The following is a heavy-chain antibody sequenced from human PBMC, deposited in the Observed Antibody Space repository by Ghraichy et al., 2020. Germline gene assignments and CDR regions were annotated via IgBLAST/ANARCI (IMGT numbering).Heavy chain of an antibody. CDR1: GFTFSSYA. CDR2: ISGSGGST. J-gene: IGHJ4*02. D-gene: IGHD3-22*01. Sequence: GGSLRLSCAASGFTFSSYAMSWVRQAPGKGLEWVSAISGSGGSTYYADSVKGRFTISRDNSKNTLYLQMNSLRAEDTAVYYCAKPPEYYYDSSGLFDYWGQGTLVTVSS. CDR3: AKPPEYYYDSSGLFDY. V-gene: IGHV3-23*01.